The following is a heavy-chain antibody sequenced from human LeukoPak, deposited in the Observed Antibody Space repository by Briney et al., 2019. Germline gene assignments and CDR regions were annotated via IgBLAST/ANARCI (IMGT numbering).Heavy chain of an antibody. Sequence: PGGSLRLSCAASGFTFSSYAMSWVRQAPGRGLEWVSSISGGGDSTYYADSVKGRFTISRDNSKNTLYLQMNSLRAEDTALYYCAKVAVRGGEGDYWGQGTLVTVSS. D-gene: IGHD3-10*01. J-gene: IGHJ4*02. CDR3: AKVAVRGGEGDY. CDR2: ISGGGDST. CDR1: GFTFSSYA. V-gene: IGHV3-23*01.